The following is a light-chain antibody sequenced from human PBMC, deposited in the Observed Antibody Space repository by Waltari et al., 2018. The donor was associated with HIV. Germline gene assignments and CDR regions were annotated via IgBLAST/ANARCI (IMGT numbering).Light chain of an antibody. Sequence: EIVLTQSPVTLSLSPGDTPTLSCSASQFVRCSSLAWYQQKPGQNPRLLIDGADNRADGVPDRFSGRESGTVFSLTISRLEHEDFGIYYCQQYATTPPAFGQGTKV. CDR2: GAD. CDR3: QQYATTPPA. V-gene: IGKV3-20*01. CDR1: QFVRCSS. J-gene: IGKJ1*01.